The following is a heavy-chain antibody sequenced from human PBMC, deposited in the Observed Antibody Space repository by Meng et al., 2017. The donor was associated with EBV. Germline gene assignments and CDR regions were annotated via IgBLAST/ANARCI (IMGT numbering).Heavy chain of an antibody. CDR3: ARAEIAAAGRLDY. D-gene: IGHD6-13*01. J-gene: IGHJ4*02. CDR1: GGTFSSYA. V-gene: IGHV1-69*06. Sequence: QGELVQSWAEVKQPGSPVKVSCKASGGTFSSYAIRWVRQAPGQGLEWMGGIIPIFGTANYAQKFQGRVTITADKSTSTAYMELSSLRSEDTAVYYCARAEIAAAGRLDYWGQGTLVTVSS. CDR2: IIPIFGTA.